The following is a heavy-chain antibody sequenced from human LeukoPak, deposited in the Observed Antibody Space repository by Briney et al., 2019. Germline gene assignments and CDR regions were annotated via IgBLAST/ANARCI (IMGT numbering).Heavy chain of an antibody. CDR2: IWYDGSNK. D-gene: IGHD2/OR15-2a*01. V-gene: IGHV3-33*01. J-gene: IGHJ4*02. CDR3: AREGPRGNSQFDY. Sequence: GGSLRLSCAASGFTFSRYGMHWVRQAPGKGPEWVALIWYDGSNKYYADSVKGRLTISRDNSKNTLYLQMNSLRAEDTAVYYCAREGPRGNSQFDYWGQGTLVTVSS. CDR1: GFTFSRYG.